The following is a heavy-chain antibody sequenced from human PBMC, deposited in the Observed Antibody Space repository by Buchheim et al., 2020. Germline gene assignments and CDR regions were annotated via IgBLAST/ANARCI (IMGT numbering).Heavy chain of an antibody. Sequence: QVQLQESGPGLVKPSETLSLTCTVFGGSISSYYWSWIRQPPGKGLEWIGYIYYSGSTNYNPSLKSRVTISVDTSKNQFSLKLSSVTAADTAVYYCAREGCSGGSCYFNWFDPWGQGTL. J-gene: IGHJ5*02. CDR3: AREGCSGGSCYFNWFDP. CDR2: IYYSGST. D-gene: IGHD2-15*01. V-gene: IGHV4-59*01. CDR1: GGSISSYY.